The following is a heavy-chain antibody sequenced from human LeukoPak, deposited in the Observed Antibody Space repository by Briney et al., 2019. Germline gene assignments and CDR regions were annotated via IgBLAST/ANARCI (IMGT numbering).Heavy chain of an antibody. J-gene: IGHJ6*03. CDR2: LIPVFHTP. D-gene: IGHD1-1*01. V-gene: IGHV1-69*05. CDR3: ARVGSGTYIDNFYMDV. CDR1: GGTFSSYI. Sequence: SVKVSCKASGGTFSSYIISWVRQAPGQGLEWMGRLIPVFHTPKYAQKFQGRVTITTDAPTNTAYMELSSLRSEDTAVYYCARVGSGTYIDNFYMDVWGKGTTVIVSS.